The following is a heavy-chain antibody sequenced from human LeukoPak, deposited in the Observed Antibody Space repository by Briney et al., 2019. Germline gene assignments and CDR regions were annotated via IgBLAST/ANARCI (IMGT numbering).Heavy chain of an antibody. CDR3: AREPAANSDFDY. D-gene: IGHD1-1*01. V-gene: IGHV3-30*03. CDR2: ISYDGSNK. J-gene: IGHJ4*02. CDR1: GFTFSSYG. Sequence: GGSLRLSCAASGFTFSSYGMHWVRQAPGKGLEWVAVISYDGSNKYYADSVKGRFTISRDNSKNTLYLQMNSLRADDTAVYYCAREPAANSDFDYWGQGTLVIVSS.